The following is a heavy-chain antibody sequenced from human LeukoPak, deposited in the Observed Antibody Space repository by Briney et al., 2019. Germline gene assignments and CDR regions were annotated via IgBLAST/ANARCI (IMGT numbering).Heavy chain of an antibody. CDR2: IYYIGTT. CDR3: ARGGFESCSAGSCLLGNY. CDR1: RGSISPYY. Sequence: PSETLSLTCTVSRGSISPYYWSWVRQSPGKGLEWIGYIYYIGTTNYNPSLQSLVTMSVDTSTNQFTLNLASVTAADTAVYYCARGGFESCSAGSCLLGNYWGQGILVAVSS. V-gene: IGHV4-59*01. J-gene: IGHJ4*02. D-gene: IGHD2-15*01.